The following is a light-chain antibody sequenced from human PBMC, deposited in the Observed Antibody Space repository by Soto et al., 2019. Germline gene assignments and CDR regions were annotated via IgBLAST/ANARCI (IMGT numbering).Light chain of an antibody. V-gene: IGKV1-5*03. J-gene: IGKJ1*01. Sequence: DIQMTQSPSTLSASVGDRVTITCRASQSISSWLAWYKQKPGKAPKRLIYKASGLESGVLSRFSGSGSGTEFTLTISSLQPDDFATYYCQQYNSYPWTFGQGTKVEIK. CDR2: KAS. CDR3: QQYNSYPWT. CDR1: QSISSW.